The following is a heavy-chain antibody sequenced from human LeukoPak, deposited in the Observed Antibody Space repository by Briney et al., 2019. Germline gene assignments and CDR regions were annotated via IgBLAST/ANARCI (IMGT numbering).Heavy chain of an antibody. D-gene: IGHD6-19*01. CDR1: GYTFTSYG. CDR2: ISAYNGNT. Sequence: GASVKVSCKASGYTFTSYGISWVRQAPGQGLEWMGWISAYNGNTNYAQRLQGRVTMTTDTSTSTAYMELSSLRSDDTAVYYCARRGVQWQDGYYYYMDVWGKGTTVTVSS. CDR3: ARRGVQWQDGYYYYMDV. J-gene: IGHJ6*03. V-gene: IGHV1-18*01.